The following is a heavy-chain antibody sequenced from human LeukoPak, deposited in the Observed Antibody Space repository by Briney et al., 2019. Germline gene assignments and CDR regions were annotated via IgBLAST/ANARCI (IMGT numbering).Heavy chain of an antibody. V-gene: IGHV3-11*04. J-gene: IGHJ4*02. CDR3: VRESASTITRHFDY. CDR1: GFTFSGYY. CDR2: ISGSDSAI. D-gene: IGHD4-11*01. Sequence: PGGSLRLSCVASGFTFSGYYMSWIRQAPGKGLEWVSYISGSDSAIYYADSVKGRFTISRDNAKNSLYLQMNSLRAEDTAVYYCVRESASTITRHFDYWGQGTLVSVSS.